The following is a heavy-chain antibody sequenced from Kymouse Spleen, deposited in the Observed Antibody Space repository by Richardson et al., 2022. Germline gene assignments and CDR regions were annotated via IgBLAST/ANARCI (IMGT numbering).Heavy chain of an antibody. CDR2: ISSSSSYI. V-gene: IGHV3-21*03. CDR1: GFTFSSYS. CDR3: ASNYDFWSGYFLYYYYYGMDV. Sequence: EVQLVESGGGLVKPGGSLRLSCAASGFTFSSYSMNWVRQAPGKGLEWVSSISSSSSYIYYADSVKGRFTISRDNAKNSLYLQMNSLRAEDTAVYYCASNYDFWSGYFLYYYYYGMDVWGQGTTVTVSS. D-gene: IGHD3-3*01. J-gene: IGHJ6*02.